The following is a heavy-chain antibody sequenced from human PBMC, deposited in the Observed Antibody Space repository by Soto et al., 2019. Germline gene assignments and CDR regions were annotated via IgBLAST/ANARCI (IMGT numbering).Heavy chain of an antibody. V-gene: IGHV4-4*02. D-gene: IGHD6-13*01. CDR3: ARERPVDSSSWYGVLYYFDY. CDR2: IYHSGST. J-gene: IGHJ4*02. Sequence: PSETLSLTCAVSGGSISSSNWWSWVRQPPGKGLEWIGEIYHSGSTNYNPSLKSRVTISVDKSKNQFSLKLSSVTAADTAVYYCARERPVDSSSWYGVLYYFDYWGQGTLVTVSS. CDR1: GGSISSSNW.